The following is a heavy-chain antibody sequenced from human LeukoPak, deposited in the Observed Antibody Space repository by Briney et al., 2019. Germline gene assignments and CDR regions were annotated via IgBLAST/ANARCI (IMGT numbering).Heavy chain of an antibody. V-gene: IGHV1-46*01. D-gene: IGHD5-12*01. J-gene: IGHJ3*02. CDR3: ARGEGGYEVPAWVFDI. CDR1: GYTFTSYY. CDR2: INPSGGST. Sequence: ASVKVSCKASGYTFTSYYMHWVRQAPGQGLEWMGIINPSGGSTSYAQKLQGRVTMTRDTSASTVYMELSSLRSEDTAVYYCARGEGGYEVPAWVFDIWGKGTMVTVSS.